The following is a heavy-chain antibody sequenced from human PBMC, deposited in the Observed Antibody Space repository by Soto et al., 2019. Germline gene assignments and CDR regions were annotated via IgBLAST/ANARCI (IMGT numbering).Heavy chain of an antibody. CDR2: IYHSGNT. D-gene: IGHD6-19*01. CDR1: GGSISSTNW. V-gene: IGHV4-4*02. J-gene: IGHJ4*02. Sequence: QVQLQESGPGLVKPSGTLSLTCAVSGGSISSTNWWSWVRQPPGKGLEWIGEIYHSGNTNYNPSLKCRDTISVDESKNPSSLTLTSVTAADTAVYYCARLIGWVTFDYWGQVTLVTVSS. CDR3: ARLIGWVTFDY.